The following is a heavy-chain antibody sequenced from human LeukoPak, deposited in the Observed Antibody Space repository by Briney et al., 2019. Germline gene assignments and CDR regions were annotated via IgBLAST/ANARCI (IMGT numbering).Heavy chain of an antibody. J-gene: IGHJ4*02. CDR2: ISYSGST. CDR3: ARDRNGDFDY. V-gene: IGHV4-39*07. Sequence: SETLSLTCTVSGGSISSSSYYWGWIRQPPGKGLEWIGSISYSGSTYFNPPLKSRVTISVDTSKNQFSLKLTSVTAADTAVYYCARDRNGDFDYWGQGTLVTVSS. CDR1: GGSISSSSYY.